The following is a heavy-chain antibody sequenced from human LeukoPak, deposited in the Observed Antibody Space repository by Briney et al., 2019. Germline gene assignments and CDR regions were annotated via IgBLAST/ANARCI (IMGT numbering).Heavy chain of an antibody. CDR1: GYTFTGYH. CDR3: AREYGSGSGGGPYFDS. Sequence: GASVKVSCKTSGYTFTGYHLHWVRQAPGQGLEWMGSINPNSGFTNYAQRFQGRVTMTRDTSISTGYMELSRLTSDDTAVYYCAREYGSGSGGGPYFDSWGQGTLVTVSS. V-gene: IGHV1-2*02. D-gene: IGHD3-10*01. J-gene: IGHJ4*02. CDR2: INPNSGFT.